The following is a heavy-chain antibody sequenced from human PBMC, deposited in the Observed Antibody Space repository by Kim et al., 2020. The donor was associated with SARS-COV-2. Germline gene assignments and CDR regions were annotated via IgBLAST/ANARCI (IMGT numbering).Heavy chain of an antibody. J-gene: IGHJ3*02. Sequence: KGRFTISRDNSKNTLYLQMNSLRAEDTAVYYCAKSLTSYYYGSGSDAFDIWGQGTMVTVSS. V-gene: IGHV3-30*02. D-gene: IGHD3-10*01. CDR3: AKSLTSYYYGSGSDAFDI.